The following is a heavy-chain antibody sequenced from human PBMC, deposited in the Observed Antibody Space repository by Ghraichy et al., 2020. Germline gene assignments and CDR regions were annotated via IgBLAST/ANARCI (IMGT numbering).Heavy chain of an antibody. CDR3: ARSIWSSSSWTQYYYYGMDV. V-gene: IGHV4-59*08. J-gene: IGHJ6*02. CDR2: IYYSGST. D-gene: IGHD6-13*01. CDR1: GGSISSYY. Sequence: SETLSLTCTVSGGSISSYYWSWIRQPPGKGLEWIGYIYYSGSTNYNPSLKSRVTISVDTSKNQFSLKLSSVTAADTAVYYCARSIWSSSSWTQYYYYGMDVWGQGTTVTVSS.